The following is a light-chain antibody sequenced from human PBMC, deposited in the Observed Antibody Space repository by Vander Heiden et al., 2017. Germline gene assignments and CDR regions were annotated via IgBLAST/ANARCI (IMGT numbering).Light chain of an antibody. CDR2: DAS. Sequence: DIQMTQSSSSLSASVGDRVTITCQASQDISNYLNWYQQKPGKAPKLLIYDASNLETGVPSRFSGSGCGTDFTFTISSRQPEDIATYYCQQDDNLPQLTFGGGTKVEIK. V-gene: IGKV1-33*01. CDR3: QQDDNLPQLT. CDR1: QDISNY. J-gene: IGKJ4*01.